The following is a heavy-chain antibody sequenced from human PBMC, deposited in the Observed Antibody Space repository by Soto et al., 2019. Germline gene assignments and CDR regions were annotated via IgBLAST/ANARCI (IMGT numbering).Heavy chain of an antibody. J-gene: IGHJ4*02. CDR2: ISAYNGNT. Sequence: ASVKVSCKASGYTFNSYGISWVRQAPGQGLEWMGWISAYNGNTNYAQNVQGRVTMTTDTSTSTAYMELRSLRFDDTAVYYCARDRYYYDSSGYYYRTREYYFDYWGQGTLVTVSS. CDR1: GYTFNSYG. D-gene: IGHD3-22*01. V-gene: IGHV1-18*01. CDR3: ARDRYYYDSSGYYYRTREYYFDY.